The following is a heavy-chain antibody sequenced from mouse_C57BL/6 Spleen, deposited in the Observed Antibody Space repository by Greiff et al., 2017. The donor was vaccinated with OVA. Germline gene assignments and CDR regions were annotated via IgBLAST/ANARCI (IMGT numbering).Heavy chain of an antibody. D-gene: IGHD1-1*01. CDR3: ARGYLLLDY. Sequence: QVQLQQSGPELVKPGASVKISCKASGYAFSSSWMNWVKQRPGKGLEWIGRIYPGDGDTNYNGKFKGKATLTADKSSSTAYMQLSSLTSEDSAVYFCARGYLLLDYWGQGTTLTVSS. V-gene: IGHV1-82*01. J-gene: IGHJ2*01. CDR2: IYPGDGDT. CDR1: GYAFSSSW.